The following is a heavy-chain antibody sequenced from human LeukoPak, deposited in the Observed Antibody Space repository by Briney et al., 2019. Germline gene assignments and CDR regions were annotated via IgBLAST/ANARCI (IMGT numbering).Heavy chain of an antibody. V-gene: IGHV3-20*04. CDR3: TRLDFNYGDYGAFDY. CDR2: INWHGGST. Sequence: GGSLRLSCAASGFTFDDYDMSWVRQAPGKGLEWVSNINWHGGSTNYADSVKGRFTISRDNAKSSLYLQMNSLKTEDTAVYYCTRLDFNYGDYGAFDYWGQGTLVTVSS. D-gene: IGHD4-17*01. CDR1: GFTFDDYD. J-gene: IGHJ4*02.